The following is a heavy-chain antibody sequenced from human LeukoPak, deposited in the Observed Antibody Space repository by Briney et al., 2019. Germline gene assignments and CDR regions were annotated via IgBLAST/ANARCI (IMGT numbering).Heavy chain of an antibody. D-gene: IGHD1-26*01. CDR2: ISISGGST. CDR3: ARARRDGVGANSYADY. CDR1: GFTFSSYA. J-gene: IGHJ4*02. Sequence: GGSLRLSCAASGFTFSSYAMTWVRQAPGKGLEWVSTISISGGSTYYADSVKGRFTISRDNSKNTLYLQMNSLRAEDTAVYYCARARRDGVGANSYADYWGQGTLVTVSS. V-gene: IGHV3-23*01.